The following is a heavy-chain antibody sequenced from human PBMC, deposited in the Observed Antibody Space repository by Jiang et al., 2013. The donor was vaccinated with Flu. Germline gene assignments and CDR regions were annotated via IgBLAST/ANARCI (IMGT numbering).Heavy chain of an antibody. Sequence: GPGLVKPSQILSLTCTVSGASIRSGDSYWTWIRQSPGKGLEWIGYVFYGGTSYYNPSLKSRLVISVDTSKNQFSLKLTNVTAADTAVYYCARGEFYYHSGKFDYWGQGALVTVSS. D-gene: IGHD3-10*01. J-gene: IGHJ4*02. CDR3: ARGEFYYHSGKFDY. CDR1: GASIRSGDSY. V-gene: IGHV4-30-4*08. CDR2: VFYGGTS.